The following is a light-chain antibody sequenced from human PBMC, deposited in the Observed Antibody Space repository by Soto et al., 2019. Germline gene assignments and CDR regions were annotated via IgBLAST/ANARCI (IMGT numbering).Light chain of an antibody. CDR1: SSDVGGYDY. J-gene: IGLJ2*01. CDR3: CSYTGSLTLL. CDR2: EVS. V-gene: IGLV2-14*01. Sequence: QSALTQPASVSGSPGQSITISCTGSSSDVGGYDYVSWYQQHPGKAPKLMIYEVSNRPSGVSNRFSGSKSGNTASLTISGLQDEDEDDYYCCSYTGSLTLLFGGGTKLTVL.